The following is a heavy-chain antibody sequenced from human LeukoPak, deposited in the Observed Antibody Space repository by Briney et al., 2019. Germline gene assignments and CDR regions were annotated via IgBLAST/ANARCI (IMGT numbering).Heavy chain of an antibody. CDR3: ATDRPSGSYYVFAFVI. CDR2: FDSEDGET. Sequence: GASVKVSRTVSGYTLTELSMHWVRQAPGKGLEWMGGFDSEDGETIYAQKLQGRVTMTEDTSTDTAYMELSSLRSEDTAVYYCATDRPSGSYYVFAFVIWGQGTMVTVSS. J-gene: IGHJ3*02. D-gene: IGHD1-26*01. CDR1: GYTLTELS. V-gene: IGHV1-24*01.